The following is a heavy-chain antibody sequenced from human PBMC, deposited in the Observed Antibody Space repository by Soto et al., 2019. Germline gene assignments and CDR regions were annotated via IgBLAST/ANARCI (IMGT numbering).Heavy chain of an antibody. J-gene: IGHJ6*02. CDR3: ARQDYDFRYYYGMDV. CDR2: IDPSDSYT. CDR1: GYSFSIYL. Sequence: GEHLNLSDTGSGYSFSIYLMNCVRQMQGKGLEWMGRIDPSDSYTNYSPSFQGHVTISADKSISTAYLQWSSLKASDTAMYYCARQDYDFRYYYGMDVWGQGTTVTGTS. D-gene: IGHD3-3*01. V-gene: IGHV5-10-1*01.